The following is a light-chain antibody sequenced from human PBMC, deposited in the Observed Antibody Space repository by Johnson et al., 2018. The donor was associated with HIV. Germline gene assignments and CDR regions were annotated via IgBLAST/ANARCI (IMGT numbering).Light chain of an antibody. V-gene: IGLV1-41*01. CDR3: LPGNTGPRSYI. Sequence: LTQPPSVSAAPGQMVSISCSGSSSNIGKNYVSWYQQFPGTAPKLLIHENKKRPSGIPDRFSGSKSGSSATLGITGRWPEDEADYYCLPGNTGPRSYIFGSGTKVTVL. CDR1: SSNIGKNY. CDR2: ENK. J-gene: IGLJ1*01.